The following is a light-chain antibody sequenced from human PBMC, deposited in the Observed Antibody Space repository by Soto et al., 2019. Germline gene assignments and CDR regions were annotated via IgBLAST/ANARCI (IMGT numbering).Light chain of an antibody. CDR1: DSNIGNNA. V-gene: IGLV1-36*01. J-gene: IGLJ3*02. Sequence: QSMVTQPPSVSAAPRQRVTISCSGSDSNIGNNAVNWYQKVPGKAPKLLIHFDNRVASGVSDRISGSKSGTSASLSISGLQSEDEADYYCALWDDSLNGPVFGGGTKPTVL. CDR2: FDN. CDR3: ALWDDSLNGPV.